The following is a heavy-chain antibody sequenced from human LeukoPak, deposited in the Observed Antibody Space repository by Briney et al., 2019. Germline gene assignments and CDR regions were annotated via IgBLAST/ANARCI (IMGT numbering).Heavy chain of an antibody. CDR2: IIPIFGTA. J-gene: IGHJ3*02. CDR1: GGTFSSYA. V-gene: IGHV1-69*01. Sequence: GASVKVSCKASGGTFSSYAFSWVRQAPGQGLEWMGGIIPIFGTANYAQKFQGRVTITADESTSTAYMELSSLRSEDTAVYYCARAQRPIVVVPAAPDAFDIWGQGTMVTVSS. CDR3: ARAQRPIVVVPAAPDAFDI. D-gene: IGHD2-2*01.